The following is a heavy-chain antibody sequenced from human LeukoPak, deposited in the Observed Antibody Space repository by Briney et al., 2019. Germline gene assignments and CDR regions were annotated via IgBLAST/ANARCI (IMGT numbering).Heavy chain of an antibody. D-gene: IGHD3-3*01. Sequence: PGRSLRLSCAASGFTFSSYGMHWVRQAPGKGLEWVAVISYDGSNKYCADSVKGRFTISRDNSKNTLYLQMNSLRAEDTALYYCAKDGGGSLEWLPPMDVWGQGTTVTVSS. J-gene: IGHJ6*02. CDR1: GFTFSSYG. CDR3: AKDGGGSLEWLPPMDV. CDR2: ISYDGSNK. V-gene: IGHV3-30*18.